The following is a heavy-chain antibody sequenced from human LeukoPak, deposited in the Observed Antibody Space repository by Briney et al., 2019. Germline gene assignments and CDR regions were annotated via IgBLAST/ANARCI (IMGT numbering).Heavy chain of an antibody. Sequence: GGSLRLSCVATGFTFSDYHMIWLRQAPGKGLEWLSYLTDSSGFTNYADSVKGRFTISRDNAKNSLYLQMNSLRADDTAVYYCARDLAADKRAMDVWGQGTTVTVSS. CDR2: LTDSSGFT. D-gene: IGHD6-13*01. CDR1: GFTFSDYH. V-gene: IGHV3-11*05. CDR3: ARDLAADKRAMDV. J-gene: IGHJ6*02.